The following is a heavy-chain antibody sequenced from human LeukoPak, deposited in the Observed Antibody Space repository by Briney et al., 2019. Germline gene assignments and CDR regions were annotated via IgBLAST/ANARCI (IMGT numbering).Heavy chain of an antibody. CDR2: ISWDGGST. CDR1: GFTFDDYA. V-gene: IGHV3-43D*03. CDR3: ARIVATRVDY. Sequence: GGSLRLSCAASGFTFDDYAMHWVRQAPGKGLEWVSLISWDGGSTYYADSVKGRFTISRDNAKNSLYLQMNSLRAEDTAVYYCARIVATRVDYWGQGTLVTVSS. D-gene: IGHD5-12*01. J-gene: IGHJ4*02.